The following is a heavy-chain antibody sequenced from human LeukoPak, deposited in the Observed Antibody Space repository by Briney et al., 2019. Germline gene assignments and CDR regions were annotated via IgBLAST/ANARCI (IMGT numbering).Heavy chain of an antibody. Sequence: GGSLRLSCAASGFTFSSYWMSWVRQAPGKGLEWVANIKQDGSEKYYVDSVKGRFTISRDNAKNSLYLQMNSLKAEDTAVYYCARGASPYYYYGKDVWGQGTTVTVSS. D-gene: IGHD1-26*01. V-gene: IGHV3-7*03. CDR2: IKQDGSEK. CDR3: ARGASPYYYYGKDV. J-gene: IGHJ6*02. CDR1: GFTFSSYW.